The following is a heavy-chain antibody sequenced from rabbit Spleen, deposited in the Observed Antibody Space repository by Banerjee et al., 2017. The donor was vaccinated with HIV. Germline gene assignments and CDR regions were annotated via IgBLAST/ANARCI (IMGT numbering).Heavy chain of an antibody. CDR2: IDAGSSGFT. Sequence: QSLEESGGGLVKPGASLTLTCMASGVSFSDDSYMCWVRQAPGKGLEWIACIDAGSSGFTYSASWAKGRFTISKTSSTTVTLQMTSLTAADTATYFCARDTSSSFSSYGMDLWGQGTLVTVS. J-gene: IGHJ6*01. V-gene: IGHV1S40*01. CDR1: GVSFSDDSY. D-gene: IGHD1-1*01. CDR3: ARDTSSSFSSYGMDL.